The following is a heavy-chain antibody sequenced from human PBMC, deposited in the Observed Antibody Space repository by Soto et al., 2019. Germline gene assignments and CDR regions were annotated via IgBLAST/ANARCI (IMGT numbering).Heavy chain of an antibody. J-gene: IGHJ4*02. D-gene: IGHD3-10*01. CDR1: GASISGGAFH. Sequence: SETLSLTCAVSGASISGGAFHGGWIRQPPGQGLEWIGSLDSGSTYYNPSLKSRVTISADTSKNQFSLTLSSVTAADTAVYYCARRGSGHTFDYWGQGTLVTVSS. CDR2: LDSGST. V-gene: IGHV4-39*01. CDR3: ARRGSGHTFDY.